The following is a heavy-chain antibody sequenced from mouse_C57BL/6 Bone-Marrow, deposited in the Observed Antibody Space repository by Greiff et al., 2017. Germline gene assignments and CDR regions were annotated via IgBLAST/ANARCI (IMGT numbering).Heavy chain of an antibody. CDR2: IDPENGDT. V-gene: IGHV14-4*01. Sequence: VQLQQSGAELVRPGASVKLSCTASGFNIKDDYMHWVKQRPEQGLGWSGWIDPENGDTEYASKFQGKATITADTSSNTAYLQLSRLTSEDTAVYYCTTYSIYYDYDAWFAYWGQGTLVTVSA. CDR1: GFNIKDDY. D-gene: IGHD2-4*01. J-gene: IGHJ3*01. CDR3: TTYSIYYDYDAWFAY.